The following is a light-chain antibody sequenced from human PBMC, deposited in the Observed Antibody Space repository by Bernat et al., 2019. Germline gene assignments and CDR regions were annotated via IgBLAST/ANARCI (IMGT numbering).Light chain of an antibody. Sequence: SYVLTQPPSVSVAPGKTARITCGGNNIGSKSVHWYQQKPDQAPVLVIYYDSDRPSGIPERFSGSNSGNTATLTISRVEAGDEADYYCQVWDSSSDHHVFGGGTKLTVL. J-gene: IGLJ2*01. CDR1: NIGSKS. V-gene: IGLV3-21*04. CDR3: QVWDSSSDHHV. CDR2: YDS.